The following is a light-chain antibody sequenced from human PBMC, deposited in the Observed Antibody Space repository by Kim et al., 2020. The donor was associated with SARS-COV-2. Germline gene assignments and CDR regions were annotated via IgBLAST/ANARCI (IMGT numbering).Light chain of an antibody. CDR1: QSMSSSY. CDR3: QHYGSAPYS. J-gene: IGKJ2*03. CDR2: GAS. Sequence: PGERATRSCRASQSMSSSYLGWYQQKPGQAPRLLIYGASSRATGIPDRFSGSGSGTDFTLTISRLEPEDFAVYYCQHYGSAPYSFGQGTKLEI. V-gene: IGKV3-20*01.